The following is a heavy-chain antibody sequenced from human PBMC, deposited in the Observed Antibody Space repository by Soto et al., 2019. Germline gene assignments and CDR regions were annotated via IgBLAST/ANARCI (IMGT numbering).Heavy chain of an antibody. J-gene: IGHJ6*02. CDR1: GFTFSSYA. CDR2: ISYDGSNK. CDR3: ARDWQLRFLELGPSYGMDV. D-gene: IGHD3-3*01. V-gene: IGHV3-30-3*01. Sequence: GGSLRLSCAASGFTFSSYAMHWVRQAPGKGLEWVAVISYDGSNKYYADSVKGRFTISRDNSKNTLYLQMNSLRAEDTAVYYCARDWQLRFLELGPSYGMDVWGQGTTVTVSS.